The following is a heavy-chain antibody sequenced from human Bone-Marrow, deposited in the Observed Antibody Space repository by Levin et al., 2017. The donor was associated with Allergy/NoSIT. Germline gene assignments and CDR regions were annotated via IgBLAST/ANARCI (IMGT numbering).Heavy chain of an antibody. CDR1: GFTFGDYA. CDR2: IRSKAYGGTT. Sequence: QAGGSLRLSCTASGFTFGDYAMSWVRQAPGKGLEWVGFIRSKAYGGTTEYAASVKGRFTISRDDSKSIAYLQMNSLKTEDTAVYYCTRGGTSCYSGMDVWGQGTTVTVSS. J-gene: IGHJ6*02. CDR3: TRGGTSCYSGMDV. D-gene: IGHD2-2*01. V-gene: IGHV3-49*04.